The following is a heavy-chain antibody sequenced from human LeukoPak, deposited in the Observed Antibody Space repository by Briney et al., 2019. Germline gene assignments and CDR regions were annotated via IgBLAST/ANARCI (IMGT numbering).Heavy chain of an antibody. J-gene: IGHJ4*02. CDR3: GKHDSSSKY. CDR1: GFIFSTYG. D-gene: IGHD3-22*01. CDR2: IRPDGSDK. V-gene: IGHV3-30*02. Sequence: GGSLRLPCAASGFIFSTYGMHWVRQAPGKGLEWVAFIRPDGSDKYYAGSVKGRFTISRDNSKNTLYLQMNSLRAEDTAVYYCGKHDSSSKYWGQGTLVTVSS.